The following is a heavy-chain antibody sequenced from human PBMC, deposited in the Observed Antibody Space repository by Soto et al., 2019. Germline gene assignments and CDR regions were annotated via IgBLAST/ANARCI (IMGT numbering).Heavy chain of an antibody. CDR2: IYYTGST. D-gene: IGHD6-13*01. J-gene: IGHJ4*02. CDR1: GDSINNYY. CDR3: AKYRRTEAEGFTLDY. Sequence: SETLSLTCTVSGDSINNYYWSWIRQPPGKRLEWIGYIYYTGSTTYNPSLESRVTMSVDTSKNQFSLKLNSVNAADTAVYYCAKYRRTEAEGFTLDYWGRGTLVTVS. V-gene: IGHV4-59*01.